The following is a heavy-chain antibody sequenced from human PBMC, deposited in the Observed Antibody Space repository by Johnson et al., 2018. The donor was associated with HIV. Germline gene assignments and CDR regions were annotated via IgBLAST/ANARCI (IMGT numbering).Heavy chain of an antibody. V-gene: IGHV3-15*01. Sequence: VQLVESGGGLVKPGGSLRLSCAASGFTFSNAWMSWVRQAPGKGLEWVGRIKSKTDGGTTDYAAPVKGRFTISRDNSKNTLYLQMNSLRAEDTAVYYCAEYQGLDAFDIWGQGTMVTVSS. CDR3: AEYQGLDAFDI. D-gene: IGHD2-2*01. CDR1: GFTFSNAW. CDR2: IKSKTDGGTT. J-gene: IGHJ3*02.